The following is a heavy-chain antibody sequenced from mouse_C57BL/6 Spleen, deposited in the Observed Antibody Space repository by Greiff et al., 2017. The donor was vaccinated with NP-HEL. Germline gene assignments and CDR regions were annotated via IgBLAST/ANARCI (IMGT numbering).Heavy chain of an antibody. J-gene: IGHJ3*01. CDR3: ARYYSNSFAY. CDR2: IDPSDSYT. CDR1: GYTFTSYW. Sequence: VQLQQPGAELVRPGTSVKLSCKASGYTFTSYWMHWVKQRPGQGLEWIGVIDPSDSYTNYNQKFKGKATLTVDTSSSTAYMQLSSLTSEDSAVYYCARYYSNSFAYWGQGTLVTVSA. D-gene: IGHD2-5*01. V-gene: IGHV1-59*01.